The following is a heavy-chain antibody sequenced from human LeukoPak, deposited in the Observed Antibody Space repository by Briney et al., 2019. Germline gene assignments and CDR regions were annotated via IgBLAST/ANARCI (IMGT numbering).Heavy chain of an antibody. CDR2: IDHSGST. CDR3: ARGDRVLDY. Sequence: SETLSLTCAVYGGPFSGYYWSWIRQSPGKGLEWIGEIDHSGSTNYNPSLKSRVTISVDTSKKKFSLNLTSVTAADTAVYYCARGDRVLDYWGQGTLVTVSS. D-gene: IGHD3-22*01. CDR1: GGPFSGYY. V-gene: IGHV4-34*01. J-gene: IGHJ4*02.